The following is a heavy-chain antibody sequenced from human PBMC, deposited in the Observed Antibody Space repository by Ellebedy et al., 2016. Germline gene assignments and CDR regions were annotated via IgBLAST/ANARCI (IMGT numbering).Heavy chain of an antibody. V-gene: IGHV3-11*01. Sequence: GGSLRLSXAASGFTFSDYYMSWIRQAPGKGLEWVSYISSSGSTIYYADSVKGRFTISRDNAKNSLYLQMNSLRAEDTAVYYCARALTWNYYGSGSYWGGFDYWGQGTLVTVSS. J-gene: IGHJ4*02. CDR2: ISSSGSTI. CDR3: ARALTWNYYGSGSYWGGFDY. CDR1: GFTFSDYY. D-gene: IGHD3-10*01.